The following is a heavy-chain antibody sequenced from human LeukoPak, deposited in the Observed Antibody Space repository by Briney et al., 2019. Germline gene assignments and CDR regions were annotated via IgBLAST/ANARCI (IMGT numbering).Heavy chain of an antibody. Sequence: SETLSLTCTVSGGSISSGSYYWSWIRQPAGKGLEWIGRIYTSGSTNYNPSLKSRVTISVDTSKNQFSLKLSSVTAADTAVYYCARDFIAAAGAFDYWGQGTLVTVSS. CDR3: ARDFIAAAGAFDY. J-gene: IGHJ4*02. D-gene: IGHD6-13*01. CDR1: GGSISSGSYY. CDR2: IYTSGST. V-gene: IGHV4-61*02.